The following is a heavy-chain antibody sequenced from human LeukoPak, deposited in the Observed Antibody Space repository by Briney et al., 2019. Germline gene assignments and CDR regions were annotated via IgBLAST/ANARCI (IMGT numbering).Heavy chain of an antibody. V-gene: IGHV3-30*18. CDR1: GFTFSSYG. CDR3: AKAPRRGYYYYGMDV. Sequence: GRSLRLSCAASGFTFSSYGMHWVRQAPGKGLEWVAVISYDGSNKYYAGSVKGRFTISRDNSKNTLYLQMNSLRAEDTAVYYCAKAPRRGYYYYGMDVWGQGTTVTVSS. J-gene: IGHJ6*02. CDR2: ISYDGSNK.